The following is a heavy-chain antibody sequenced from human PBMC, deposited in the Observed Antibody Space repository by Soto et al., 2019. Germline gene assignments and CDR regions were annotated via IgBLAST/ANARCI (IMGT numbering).Heavy chain of an antibody. V-gene: IGHV1-18*04. J-gene: IGHJ6*02. CDR1: GYTFTSYG. Sequence: ASVKVSCKASGYTFTSYGISWVRQAPGQGLEWMGWISAYNGNTNYAQELQGRVTMTTDTSTSTAYMELRSLRSDDTAVYYCARDYDFWSGYYDYYYGMDVWGQGTTVTVSS. CDR3: ARDYDFWSGYYDYYYGMDV. D-gene: IGHD3-3*01. CDR2: ISAYNGNT.